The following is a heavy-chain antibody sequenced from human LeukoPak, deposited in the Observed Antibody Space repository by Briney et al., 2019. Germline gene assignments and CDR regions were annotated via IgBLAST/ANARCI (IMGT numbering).Heavy chain of an antibody. CDR3: ARGLYSGYADYFDY. V-gene: IGHV4-34*01. CDR2: INHSGST. J-gene: IGHJ4*02. CDR1: GGSFSGYY. Sequence: SETLSLTCAVYGGSFSGYYWSWIRQPPGKGLEWIGEINHSGSTNYNPSLKSRVTISVDTSKNQFSLKLSSVTAADTAVCYCARGLYSGYADYFDYWGQGTPVTVSS. D-gene: IGHD5-12*01.